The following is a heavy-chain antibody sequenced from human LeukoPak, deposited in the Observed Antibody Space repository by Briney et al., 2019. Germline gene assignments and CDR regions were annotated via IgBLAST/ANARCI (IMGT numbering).Heavy chain of an antibody. D-gene: IGHD6-19*01. Sequence: PSETLSLTCTVSGGSISSSSYYWGWIRQPPGKGLEWIGSIYYSGSTYYNPSLKSRVTISVDTSKNQFSLKLSSVTAADTAVHYCASYSSGWTWFDYWGQGTLVTVSS. J-gene: IGHJ4*02. CDR2: IYYSGST. V-gene: IGHV4-39*01. CDR1: GGSISSSSYY. CDR3: ASYSSGWTWFDY.